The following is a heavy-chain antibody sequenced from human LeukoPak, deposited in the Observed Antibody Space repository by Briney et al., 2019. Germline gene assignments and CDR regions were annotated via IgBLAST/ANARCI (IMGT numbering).Heavy chain of an antibody. CDR1: GYTFTSYG. D-gene: IGHD1-7*01. CDR2: ISAYNGNT. V-gene: IGHV1-18*01. Sequence: ASVKVSCKASGYTFTSYGISWVRQAPGQGLEWMGWISAYNGNTNYAQKLQGRVTMTTDTSTSTAYMKLRSLRSDDTAVYYCARDWRTGTTDYYYGMDVWGQGTTVTVSS. CDR3: ARDWRTGTTDYYYGMDV. J-gene: IGHJ6*02.